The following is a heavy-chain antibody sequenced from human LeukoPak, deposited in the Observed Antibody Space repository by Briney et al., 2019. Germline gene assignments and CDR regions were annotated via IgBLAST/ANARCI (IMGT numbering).Heavy chain of an antibody. CDR1: GFTFSSYA. CDR3: TRDPGRCTSTSCYPDY. D-gene: IGHD2-2*01. CDR2: IKGDGSAK. Sequence: GGSLRLSCAASGFTFSSYAMSWVRQAPGKGLEWVAFIKGDGSAKKYVDSVKGRFTISRDNAKNSMYLQMNSLRAEDTAVYYCTRDPGRCTSTSCYPDYWGQGTLVTVSS. V-gene: IGHV3-7*01. J-gene: IGHJ4*02.